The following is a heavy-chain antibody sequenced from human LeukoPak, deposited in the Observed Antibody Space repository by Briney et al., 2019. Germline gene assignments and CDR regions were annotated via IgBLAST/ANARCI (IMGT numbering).Heavy chain of an antibody. V-gene: IGHV3-48*03. J-gene: IGHJ4*02. CDR2: ISSSGSTI. CDR3: AVTQRYCGGDCYSDY. CDR1: GFTFSSYE. D-gene: IGHD2-21*02. Sequence: GGSLRLSXAASGFTFSSYEMNWVRQAPGKGLEWVSYISSSGSTIYYADSVKGRFTISRDNAKNSLYLQMNSLRAEDTAVYYCAVTQRYCGGDCYSDYWGQGTLVTVSS.